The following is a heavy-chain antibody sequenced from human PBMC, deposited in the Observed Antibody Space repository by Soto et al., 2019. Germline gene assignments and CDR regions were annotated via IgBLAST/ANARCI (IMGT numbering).Heavy chain of an antibody. V-gene: IGHV1-3*04. CDR2: VITGNGNT. CDR1: GYTFSTYA. CDR3: ARGAYPPQSNYHFGMDV. Sequence: QVQLVQSGAEVKKHGASVKISCEASGYTFSTYAMHWVRQAPGQRLEWMGWVITGNGNTKYSQKFQGRVTITVDTSASTAYMELSSLRSEDTAVFYCARGAYPPQSNYHFGMDVWGQGTTVTVSS. J-gene: IGHJ6*02. D-gene: IGHD3-16*01.